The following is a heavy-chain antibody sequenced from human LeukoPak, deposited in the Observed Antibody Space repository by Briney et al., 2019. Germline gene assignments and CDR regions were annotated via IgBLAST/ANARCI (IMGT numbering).Heavy chain of an antibody. J-gene: IGHJ4*02. Sequence: ASAKVSCKASGYTFTSYDINWGRQATGQGLEWMGWMNPNSGNTSYAQKFQGRVTITRNTSISTAYTELSSLRSEDPAVYYCARGLRYYYDSDSADYWGQGTLVTVSS. D-gene: IGHD3-22*01. CDR3: ARGLRYYYDSDSADY. CDR1: GYTFTSYD. V-gene: IGHV1-8*03. CDR2: MNPNSGNT.